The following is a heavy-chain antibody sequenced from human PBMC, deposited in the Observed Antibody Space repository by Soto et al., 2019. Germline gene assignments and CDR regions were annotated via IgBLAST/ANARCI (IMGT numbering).Heavy chain of an antibody. J-gene: IGHJ3*02. V-gene: IGHV5-51*01. CDR2: IYPGDSDT. CDR1: GYSFTSYW. Sequence: GESLKISCKGSGYSFTSYWIGWVRQMPGKGLEWMGIIYPGDSDTRYSPSFQGQVTISADKSISTAYLQWSSLKASDTAMYYCAMPADIVVVPAAMTHAFDIWGQGTMVTVS. CDR3: AMPADIVVVPAAMTHAFDI. D-gene: IGHD2-2*01.